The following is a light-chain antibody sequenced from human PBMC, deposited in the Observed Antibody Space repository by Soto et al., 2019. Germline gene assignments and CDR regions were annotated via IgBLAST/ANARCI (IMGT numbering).Light chain of an antibody. CDR3: QQYNNSPRT. CDR1: HRVSSY. J-gene: IGKJ1*01. Sequence: EILMTQSPSTLSVSPGESATLSCGASHRVSSYLAWYQQKPGQAPRLLIYGASTRATGIPARFSGSGSGTEFTLTISSLQSEDFEVYYCQQYNNSPRTFGQGTKVDIK. CDR2: GAS. V-gene: IGKV3-15*01.